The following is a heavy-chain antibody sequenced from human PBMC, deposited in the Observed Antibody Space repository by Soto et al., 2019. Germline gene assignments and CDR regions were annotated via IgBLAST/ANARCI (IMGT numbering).Heavy chain of an antibody. V-gene: IGHV5-51*01. CDR2: IYPCYSDT. J-gene: IGHJ4*02. Sequence: PWESLKISCKGSGYSFTSYWIGWVRQMPGKGLEWIGVIYPCYSDTTYSASFQGHVTISADKYSSTAYLQWSSLKASDNAMYYCARVDSSGCSEYWGQGTLVTVSS. CDR1: GYSFTSYW. D-gene: IGHD6-25*01. CDR3: ARVDSSGCSEY.